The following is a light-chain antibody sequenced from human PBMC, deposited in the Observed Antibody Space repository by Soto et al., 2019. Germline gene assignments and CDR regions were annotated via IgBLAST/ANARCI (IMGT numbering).Light chain of an antibody. CDR2: GAS. CDR1: QSVSSN. Sequence: EIVMTQSPATLSVSPGERVTLSCRASQSVSSNLAWYQQKPGQAPRLLIYGASTRATDIPARFSGSGSGTESTLTISSLQSEDFAVYYCQQYNNWPRTFGQGTKVDIK. CDR3: QQYNNWPRT. V-gene: IGKV3-15*01. J-gene: IGKJ1*01.